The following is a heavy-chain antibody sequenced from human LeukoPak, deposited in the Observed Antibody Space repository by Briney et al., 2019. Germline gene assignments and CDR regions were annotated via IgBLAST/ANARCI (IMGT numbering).Heavy chain of an antibody. D-gene: IGHD2-15*01. V-gene: IGHV4-34*01. CDR2: INHSGST. Sequence: SETLSLTCAVYGGSFSGYYWSWIRQPPGKGLEWIGEINHSGSTNYNPSLKSRVTISVDTSKNQFSLKLSSVTAADTAVYYCARDRGDIVVVVAATPYGMDVWGQGTTVTVSS. CDR1: GGSFSGYY. CDR3: ARDRGDIVVVVAATPYGMDV. J-gene: IGHJ6*02.